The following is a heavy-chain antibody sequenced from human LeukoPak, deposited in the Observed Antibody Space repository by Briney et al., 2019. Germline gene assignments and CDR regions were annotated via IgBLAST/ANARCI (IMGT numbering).Heavy chain of an antibody. Sequence: PSETLSLTCTVSGGPIGSYYWSWIRQPPGKGLEWIGYIYYSGRTNYNPSLKGRVTISVDTSKNQFSLKLSSVTAADTAVYYCARLSTYYHASGSDNWFDPWGQGTLVTVSS. V-gene: IGHV4-59*08. CDR3: ARLSTYYHASGSDNWFDP. CDR2: IYYSGRT. D-gene: IGHD3-10*01. CDR1: GGPIGSYY. J-gene: IGHJ5*02.